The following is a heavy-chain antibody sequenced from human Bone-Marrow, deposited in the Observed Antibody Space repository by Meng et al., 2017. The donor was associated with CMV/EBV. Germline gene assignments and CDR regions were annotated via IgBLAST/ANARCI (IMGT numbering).Heavy chain of an antibody. D-gene: IGHD5-12*01. CDR3: AREPGGYDDY. J-gene: IGHJ4*02. V-gene: IGHV3-53*01. CDR2: IYSGGST. Sequence: GESLKISCAASGFTVSSNYMSWVRQAPGKGLEWVSVIYSGGSTYYADSVKGRFTISRDNSKNTLYLQMNSLRAEDTAVYYCAREPGGYDDYWGQGTRVTGSS. CDR1: GFTVSSNY.